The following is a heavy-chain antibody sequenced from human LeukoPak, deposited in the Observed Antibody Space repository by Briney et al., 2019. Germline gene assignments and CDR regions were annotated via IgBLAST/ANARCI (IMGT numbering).Heavy chain of an antibody. Sequence: GSLRLSCSASGFTFSSYAMHWVRQAPGKGLEYVSAISSNGGSTYYADSVKGRFTISGDNSKNTLYLQMSSLRAEDTAVYYCVKGHLVWELGDYFDYWGQGTLVTVSS. CDR2: ISSNGGST. CDR1: GFTFSSYA. V-gene: IGHV3-64D*09. CDR3: VKGHLVWELGDYFDY. J-gene: IGHJ4*02. D-gene: IGHD1-26*01.